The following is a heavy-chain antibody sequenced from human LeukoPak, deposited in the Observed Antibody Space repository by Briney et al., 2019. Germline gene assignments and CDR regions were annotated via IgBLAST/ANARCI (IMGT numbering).Heavy chain of an antibody. D-gene: IGHD4-17*01. CDR3: ARVKDYGDYGFDY. V-gene: IGHV3-53*01. J-gene: IGHJ4*02. CDR2: IYSGGST. Sequence: PGGSLRLSCAASGFTVSSNYMSWVRQDPGKGLEWVSVIYSGGSTYYADSVKGRFTISRDNSKNTLYLQMNSLRAEDTAVYYCARVKDYGDYGFDYWGQGTLVTVSS. CDR1: GFTVSSNY.